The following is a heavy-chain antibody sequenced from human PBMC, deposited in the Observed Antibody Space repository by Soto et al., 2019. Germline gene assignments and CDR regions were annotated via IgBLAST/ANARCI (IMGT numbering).Heavy chain of an antibody. CDR2: IHYSGTT. J-gene: IGHJ4*02. V-gene: IGHV4-39*01. D-gene: IGHD5-12*01. Sequence: SETLSLTCTVSGGSISGSSYHWGWIRQSPGKGLEWIANIHYSGTTYYNPPLRSRVTMSVDTSKNQFSLNVNSVTAADTAVYYCAGHSRNSVIVAPDFWGQGTLVTVSS. CDR1: GGSISGSSYH. CDR3: AGHSRNSVIVAPDF.